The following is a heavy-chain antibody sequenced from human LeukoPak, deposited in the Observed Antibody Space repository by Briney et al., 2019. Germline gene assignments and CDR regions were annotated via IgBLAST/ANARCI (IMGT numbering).Heavy chain of an antibody. CDR3: AAPEAYSGRELYYYYGMDV. CDR1: GFTFTSSA. Sequence: ASVKVSCKASGFTFTSSAVQWVRQARGQRLEWIGWIVVGSGNTNYAQKFQERVTITRDMSTSTAYMELSSLRSEDTAVYYCAAPEAYSGRELYYYYGMDVWGQGTTVTVSS. V-gene: IGHV1-58*01. D-gene: IGHD1-26*01. J-gene: IGHJ6*02. CDR2: IVVGSGNT.